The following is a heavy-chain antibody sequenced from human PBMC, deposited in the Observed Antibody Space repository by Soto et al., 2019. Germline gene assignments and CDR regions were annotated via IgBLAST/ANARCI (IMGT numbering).Heavy chain of an antibody. CDR3: ARVIAVSPGGFDP. J-gene: IGHJ5*02. CDR2: IYYSGST. Sequence: QVQLQESGPGLVKPSETLSLTCTVSGGSISSYYWSWIRQPPGKGLEWIGYIYYSGSTNYNPSLKSRGTISVATSKNQFSLKLSSVTAADTAVYYCARVIAVSPGGFDPWGQGTLVTVSS. CDR1: GGSISSYY. D-gene: IGHD6-19*01. V-gene: IGHV4-59*08.